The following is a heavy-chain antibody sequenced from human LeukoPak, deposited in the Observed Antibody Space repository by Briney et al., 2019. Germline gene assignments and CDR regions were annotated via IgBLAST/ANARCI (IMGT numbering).Heavy chain of an antibody. Sequence: SETLSLTCTVSGYFISSGYYWGWIRQPPGKGLEWIGSIYHSGSTYYNPSLKSRVTISVDTSKNQFSLKLSSVTAADTAVYYCARRIYSSSWSNWYFDLWGRGTLVTVSS. CDR3: ARRIYSSSWSNWYFDL. CDR2: IYHSGST. CDR1: GYFISSGYY. V-gene: IGHV4-38-2*02. J-gene: IGHJ2*01. D-gene: IGHD6-13*01.